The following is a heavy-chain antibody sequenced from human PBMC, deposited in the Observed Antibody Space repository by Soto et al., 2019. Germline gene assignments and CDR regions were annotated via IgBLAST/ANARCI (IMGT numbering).Heavy chain of an antibody. J-gene: IGHJ3*02. CDR3: ARDQDCSGGSCYPGAFDI. CDR1: GYTFTSYA. CDR2: INAGNGNT. V-gene: IGHV1-3*01. D-gene: IGHD2-15*01. Sequence: QVQLVQSGAEVKKPGASVKVSCKASGYTFTSYAMHWVRQAPGQRLEWMGWINAGNGNTKYSQKFQGRVTITRDTSARTAYMELSSLRSEDTAVYYCARDQDCSGGSCYPGAFDIWGQGTMVTVSS.